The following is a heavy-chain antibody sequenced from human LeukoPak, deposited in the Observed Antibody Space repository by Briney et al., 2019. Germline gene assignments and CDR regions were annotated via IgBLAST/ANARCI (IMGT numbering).Heavy chain of an antibody. CDR1: GGSLNSADYY. Sequence: SETLSLTCTVPGGSLNSADYYWSWIRQHPGKGLEWIGYIYYSGSRYYNPSLKSRVSISIDTSKNQFSLNLSSVTAADTAAYYCARDLGGDGFNLRNWFDPWGQGTLVTVSS. J-gene: IGHJ5*02. CDR2: IYYSGSR. V-gene: IGHV4-31*03. D-gene: IGHD5-24*01. CDR3: ARDLGGDGFNLRNWFDP.